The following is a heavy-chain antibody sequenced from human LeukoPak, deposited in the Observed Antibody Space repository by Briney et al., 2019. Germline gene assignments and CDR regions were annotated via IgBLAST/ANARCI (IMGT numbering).Heavy chain of an antibody. J-gene: IGHJ5*02. CDR3: ARGLDDYWSDP. V-gene: IGHV4-61*02. Sequence: PSETLSLTCTVSGGSISSGSYYWSWIRQPAEKGLEWIGRIYTSGSTNYNPSLKSRVTISVDTSKNQFSLKLSSVTAADTAVYYCARGLDDYWSDPWGQGTLVTVSS. CDR1: GGSISSGSYY. D-gene: IGHD2-21*02. CDR2: IYTSGST.